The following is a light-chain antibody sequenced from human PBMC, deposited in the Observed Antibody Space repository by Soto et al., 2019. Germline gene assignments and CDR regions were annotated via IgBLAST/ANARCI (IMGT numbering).Light chain of an antibody. CDR2: AAS. J-gene: IGKJ2*01. CDR1: QGIRND. CDR3: LQDYIYTPT. Sequence: AIQMTQSPSSLSASVGDRVTITCRASQGIRNDLGWYQQKPGKAPKLLIYAASSLETGVPSRFSGSGSGTDFTLTISSLQPEDFANYYCLQDYIYTPTFGQGTKLEIK. V-gene: IGKV1-6*01.